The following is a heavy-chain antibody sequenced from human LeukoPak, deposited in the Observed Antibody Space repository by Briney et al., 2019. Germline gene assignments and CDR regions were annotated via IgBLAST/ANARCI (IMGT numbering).Heavy chain of an antibody. CDR3: ARKVGGHDFWSGYYTGPLDY. Sequence: GGSLRLSCAPSGFTFSSYWMSWVRQAPGDGLEGLANIKQDGSEKYYVDSAKGRFTISTDNDKNSLYLQMNSLRAEDTAVYYCARKVGGHDFWSGYYTGPLDYWGQGTLVTVSS. J-gene: IGHJ4*02. CDR2: IKQDGSEK. D-gene: IGHD3-3*01. V-gene: IGHV3-7*01. CDR1: GFTFSSYW.